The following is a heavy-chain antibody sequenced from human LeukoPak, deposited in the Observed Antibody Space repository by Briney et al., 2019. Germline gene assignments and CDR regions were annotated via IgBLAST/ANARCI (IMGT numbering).Heavy chain of an antibody. Sequence: GGSLRLSCAASGFTFSNFWMSWVRQAPGKGLEWVANIRQDGNEKYYLDSVKGRFTISRDNSRSTLYLQMNSLRPEDTAIYYCAREGYYGSGSPPSLYFDYWGQGTLVTVSS. CDR2: IRQDGNEK. V-gene: IGHV3-7*01. CDR3: AREGYYGSGSPPSLYFDY. D-gene: IGHD3-10*01. J-gene: IGHJ4*02. CDR1: GFTFSNFW.